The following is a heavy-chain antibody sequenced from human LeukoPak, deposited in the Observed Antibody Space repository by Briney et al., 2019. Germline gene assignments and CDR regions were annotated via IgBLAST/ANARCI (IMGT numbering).Heavy chain of an antibody. Sequence: SETLSLTCAVYGESFKNYYFSWIRQPPGKGLEWIGSMYYRGSTYHNPSLKSRVTISVDTSKNQFSLKPSSVTAADTAVYYCATTTIRLGYWGQGTLVTVSS. D-gene: IGHD1-26*01. CDR1: GESFKNYY. J-gene: IGHJ4*02. V-gene: IGHV4-34*01. CDR3: ATTTIRLGY. CDR2: MYYRGST.